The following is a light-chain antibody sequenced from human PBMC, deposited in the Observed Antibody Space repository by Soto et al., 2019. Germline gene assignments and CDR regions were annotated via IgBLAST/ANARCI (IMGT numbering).Light chain of an antibody. CDR3: QHYANLPPN. Sequence: DIQMNQSPSSLSASVGDRVTITCQASQDISNYLNWYQQKTGKAPKLLIYDASNLETGVPSRFSGSGSGTDFIFTINSLQPEDIAAYYCQHYANLPPNFGQGTKLEMK. J-gene: IGKJ2*01. V-gene: IGKV1-33*01. CDR1: QDISNY. CDR2: DAS.